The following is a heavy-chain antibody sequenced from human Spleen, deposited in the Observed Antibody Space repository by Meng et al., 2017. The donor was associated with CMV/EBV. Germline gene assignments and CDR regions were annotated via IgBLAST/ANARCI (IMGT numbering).Heavy chain of an antibody. CDR1: RFTVNGNY. J-gene: IGHJ4*02. Sequence: GGSLRLSCAASRFTVNGNYINWVRQAPGKGLVWVSHINGDGSITDYADSVKGRFTISRDNAKNSLYLQLNSLGAEDTAVYYCARGAPPYSCNLWGQGNLVTVSS. CDR3: ARGAPPYSCNL. CDR2: INGDGSIT. D-gene: IGHD2-21*01. V-gene: IGHV3-74*01.